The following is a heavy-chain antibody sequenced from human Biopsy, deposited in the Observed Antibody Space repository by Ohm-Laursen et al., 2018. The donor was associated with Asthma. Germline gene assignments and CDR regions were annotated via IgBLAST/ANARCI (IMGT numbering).Heavy chain of an antibody. J-gene: IGHJ6*02. Sequence: TLSLTCAVYGGSFSSNYWSWIRQPPGKGLEWLGETPNSGYNHYNPSLSSRHTLSVDTSKNQFSLRLTSVTAADTAVYYCARGSSSRLSQWELLVSGGKRAHSYYGMDVWGQGTTVTVSS. D-gene: IGHD1-26*01. CDR3: ARGSSSRLSQWELLVSGGKRAHSYYGMDV. CDR2: TPNSGYN. CDR1: GGSFSSNY. V-gene: IGHV4-34*01.